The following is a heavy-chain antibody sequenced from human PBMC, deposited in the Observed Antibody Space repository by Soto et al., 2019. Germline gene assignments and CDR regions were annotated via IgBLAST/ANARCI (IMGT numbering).Heavy chain of an antibody. CDR1: GGSISSGGYY. D-gene: IGHD6-13*01. CDR3: ARYTAAGTRTYNWFDP. Sequence: SETLSLTCTVSGGSISSGGYYWSWIRQHPGKGLEWIGYIYYSGSTYYNPSLKSRVTISVDTSKNQFSLKLSSVTAADTAVYYCARYTAAGTRTYNWFDPWGQGTLVTVSS. J-gene: IGHJ5*02. CDR2: IYYSGST. V-gene: IGHV4-31*03.